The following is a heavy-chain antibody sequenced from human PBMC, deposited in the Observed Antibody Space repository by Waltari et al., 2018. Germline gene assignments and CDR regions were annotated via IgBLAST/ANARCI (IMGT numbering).Heavy chain of an antibody. Sequence: EVQLLESGGDLVQPGGSLTLSCAASGFTFHSYAMNWVRQAPGKGLGWVSAITSSSRSTYYADSVKGRFTISRDNSKNTLYLQMNSLRAEDTAVYYCARGPGEFLPIDFWGQGTLVTVSS. V-gene: IGHV3-23*01. CDR1: GFTFHSYA. D-gene: IGHD7-27*01. J-gene: IGHJ4*02. CDR2: ITSSSRST. CDR3: ARGPGEFLPIDF.